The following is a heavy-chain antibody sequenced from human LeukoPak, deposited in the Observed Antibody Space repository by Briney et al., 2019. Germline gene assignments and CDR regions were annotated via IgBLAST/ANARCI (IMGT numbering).Heavy chain of an antibody. CDR3: ARAVCPTIKFCDSSYFMDV. Sequence: PGRSLRLSCVGAGFTFEDYAMHWVRQAPGKGLEWVSGISWNGDSLGYADSVKGRFTVSRDNAKKSLYLQMNSLRPEDTALYYCARAVCPTIKFCDSSYFMDVWGKGTTVNVS. J-gene: IGHJ6*03. D-gene: IGHD6-6*01. CDR2: ISWNGDSL. CDR1: GFTFEDYA. V-gene: IGHV3-9*01.